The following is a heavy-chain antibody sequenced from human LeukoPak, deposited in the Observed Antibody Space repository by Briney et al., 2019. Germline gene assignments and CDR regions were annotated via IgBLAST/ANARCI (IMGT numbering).Heavy chain of an antibody. CDR2: TNHSEST. J-gene: IGHJ5*02. CDR3: ARALIFGVVIIRPFDP. CDR1: GGTFNGYY. D-gene: IGHD3-3*01. V-gene: IGHV4-34*01. Sequence: PSETLSRKGSVYGGTFNGYYWSWLRPPPGKERKGMGKTNHSESTHYNPPLKRRSTISVVTSKNQFSLKLSSVTAADTAMYYCARALIFGVVIIRPFDPWGQGTLVTVSS.